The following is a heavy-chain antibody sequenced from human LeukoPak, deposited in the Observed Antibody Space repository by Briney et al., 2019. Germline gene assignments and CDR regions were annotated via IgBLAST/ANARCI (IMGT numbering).Heavy chain of an antibody. CDR1: GFTFSSYA. V-gene: IGHV3-23*01. J-gene: IGHJ4*02. D-gene: IGHD3-3*01. Sequence: GGSLRLSCAASGFTFSSYAMSWVRQAPGKGLEWVSAISGSGGGTYYADSVKGRFTISSDNSKNTLYLQMNSLRAEDTAVYYCAKDIDPIWSGYSTGFDYWGQGTLVTVSS. CDR3: AKDIDPIWSGYSTGFDY. CDR2: ISGSGGGT.